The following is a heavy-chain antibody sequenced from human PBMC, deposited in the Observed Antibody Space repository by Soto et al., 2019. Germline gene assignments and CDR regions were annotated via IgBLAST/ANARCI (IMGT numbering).Heavy chain of an antibody. CDR2: IYYSGST. Sequence: PSETLSLTCIVSGGSISSSSYYWGWIRQPPGKGLEWMGSIYYSGSTYYNPSLKSRVTISVDTSKNQFSLQLSSVTAAATAVFCCARHRARHWFDPWGPGTLVTVSS. V-gene: IGHV4-39*01. CDR3: ARHRARHWFDP. J-gene: IGHJ5*02. CDR1: GGSISSSSYY. D-gene: IGHD6-6*01.